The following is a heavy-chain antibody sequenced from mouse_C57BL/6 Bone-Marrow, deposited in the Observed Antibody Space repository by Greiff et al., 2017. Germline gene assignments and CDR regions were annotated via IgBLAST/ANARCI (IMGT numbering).Heavy chain of an antibody. J-gene: IGHJ2*01. V-gene: IGHV1-5*01. CDR3: TRGDGYYFYYFDY. Sequence: VQLQQSGTVLARPGASVKMSCKTSGYTFTSYRMHWVKQRPGQGLEWIGAIYPGNSDTSYNQKFKGKAKLTAVTSASTAYMELSSLTNEDSAVYYCTRGDGYYFYYFDYWGQGTTLTVSS. CDR1: GYTFTSYR. CDR2: IYPGNSDT. D-gene: IGHD2-3*01.